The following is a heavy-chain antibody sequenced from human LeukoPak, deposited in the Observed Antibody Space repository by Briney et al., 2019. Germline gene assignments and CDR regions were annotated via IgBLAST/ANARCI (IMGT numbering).Heavy chain of an antibody. CDR1: GGTFSGYA. Sequence: GASVKVSCKASGGTFSGYAISCVRQAPGQGLEWMGGIIPIFGTANYAQKFQGRVTITADESTSTAYMELSSLRSEDTAVYYCARAGSGYTAAALDYWGQGTLVTVSS. V-gene: IGHV1-69*13. CDR2: IIPIFGTA. D-gene: IGHD6-13*01. CDR3: ARAGSGYTAAALDY. J-gene: IGHJ4*02.